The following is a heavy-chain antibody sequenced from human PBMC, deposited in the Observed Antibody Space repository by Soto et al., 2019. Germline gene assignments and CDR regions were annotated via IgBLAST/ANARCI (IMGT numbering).Heavy chain of an antibody. J-gene: IGHJ6*02. CDR1: GFTFSSYG. Sequence: PGGSLRLSCAASGFTFSSYGMHWVRQAPGKGLEWVAVLSYDGSNKYYAVSVKGRFTISRDNSKNTLYLQMNSLRAEDTAVYYCAKEGCGGDCYHYYYYGMDVWGQGTTVTVSS. V-gene: IGHV3-30*18. CDR2: LSYDGSNK. D-gene: IGHD2-21*02. CDR3: AKEGCGGDCYHYYYYGMDV.